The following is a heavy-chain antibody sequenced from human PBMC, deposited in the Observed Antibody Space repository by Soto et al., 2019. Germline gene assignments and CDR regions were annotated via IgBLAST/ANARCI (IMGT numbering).Heavy chain of an antibody. Sequence: QVQLVESGGGVVQPGRSLRLSCAASGFTFSSYAMHWVRQAPGKGLEWVAVISYDGSNKYYADSVKGRFTISRDNSKNTLYLQMNSLRAEDTAVYYCARGGRGIAAFDYWGQGTLVTVSS. CDR1: GFTFSSYA. CDR2: ISYDGSNK. D-gene: IGHD6-13*01. J-gene: IGHJ4*02. V-gene: IGHV3-30-3*01. CDR3: ARGGRGIAAFDY.